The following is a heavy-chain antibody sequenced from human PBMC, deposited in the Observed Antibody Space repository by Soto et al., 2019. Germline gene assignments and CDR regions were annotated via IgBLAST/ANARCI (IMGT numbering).Heavy chain of an antibody. CDR1: GGSMSGSD. Sequence: ETLALSCRVSGGSMSGSDWSWIRQSPGKGLEWLGYVYYTGSTNYSPSLRSRVSISVDTSKNEFSLRLSSVTAADTAVYFCARSVAVPGAHIDHWGQATQVTLSS. CDR3: ARSVAVPGAHIDH. D-gene: IGHD6-19*01. CDR2: VYYTGST. V-gene: IGHV4-59*01. J-gene: IGHJ4*02.